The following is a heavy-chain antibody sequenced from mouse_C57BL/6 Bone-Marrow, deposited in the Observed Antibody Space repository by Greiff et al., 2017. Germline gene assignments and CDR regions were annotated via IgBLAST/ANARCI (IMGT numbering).Heavy chain of an antibody. V-gene: IGHV1-82*01. CDR1: GYAFSSSW. Sequence: VKLQESGPELVKPGASVKISCKASGYAFSSSWMNWVKQRPGKGLEWIGRIYPGDGDTNYNGKFKGKATLTADKSSSTAYMQLSSLTSEDSAVYFCARDYGSSCWFAYWGQGTLVTVSA. CDR2: IYPGDGDT. D-gene: IGHD1-1*01. J-gene: IGHJ3*01. CDR3: ARDYGSSCWFAY.